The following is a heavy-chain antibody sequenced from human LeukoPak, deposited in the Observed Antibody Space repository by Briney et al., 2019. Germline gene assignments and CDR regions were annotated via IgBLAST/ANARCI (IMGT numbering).Heavy chain of an antibody. V-gene: IGHV3-23*01. CDR1: GFIFGSHA. Sequence: PGGSLRLSCAASGFIFGSHAMNRVRQAPGKGLEWVSGISGSGGSTYYADSVKGRFTISRGNSKNTLFLQMNSLRPEDTAVYYCARDPGGYFDYWGQGTLVTVSS. CDR3: ARDPGGYFDY. D-gene: IGHD3-10*01. CDR2: ISGSGGST. J-gene: IGHJ4*02.